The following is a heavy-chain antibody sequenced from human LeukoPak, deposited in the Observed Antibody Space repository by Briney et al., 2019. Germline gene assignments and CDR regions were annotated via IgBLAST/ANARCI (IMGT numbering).Heavy chain of an antibody. J-gene: IGHJ6*02. CDR2: ISYDGSNK. Sequence: GRSLRLSCAASGFTFSSYGMHWVRQAPGKGLEWVGVISYDGSNKYYADSVKGRFTISRDNSKNTLYLQMNSLRAEDTAVHYCAKDLSGWLALNYYYGMDVWGQGTTVTVSS. CDR1: GFTFSSYG. CDR3: AKDLSGWLALNYYYGMDV. D-gene: IGHD6-19*01. V-gene: IGHV3-30*18.